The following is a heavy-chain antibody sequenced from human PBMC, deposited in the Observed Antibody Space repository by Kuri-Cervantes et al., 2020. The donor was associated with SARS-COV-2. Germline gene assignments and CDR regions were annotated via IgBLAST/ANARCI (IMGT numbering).Heavy chain of an antibody. Sequence: ASVKVSCKVSGYTLTELSIHWVRQAPGEGLEWMGNFDGVGGETIYAQKFQDRVTVSGDTSSDTSYMELSSLRYDDTAVYYCATGEPVPPHLQIARRPDFNSWGQGTLVTVSS. CDR3: ATGEPVPPHLQIARRPDFNS. CDR2: FDGVGGET. D-gene: IGHD1-26*01. V-gene: IGHV1-24*01. J-gene: IGHJ4*02. CDR1: GYTLTELS.